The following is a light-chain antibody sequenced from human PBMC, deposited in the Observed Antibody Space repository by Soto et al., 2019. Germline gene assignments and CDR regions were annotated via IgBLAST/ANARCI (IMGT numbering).Light chain of an antibody. CDR1: SGHSSNA. CDR3: QTWGTGIGV. J-gene: IGLJ3*02. CDR2: LNSDGSH. V-gene: IGLV4-69*01. Sequence: QAVVTQSPSASASLGASVKLTCTLTSGHSSNAIAWHQQQPEKGPRYLMKLNSDGSHSKGDGIPDRFSGSSSGAERYLTISSLQSEDEADYYCQTWGTGIGVFGGGTKLTVL.